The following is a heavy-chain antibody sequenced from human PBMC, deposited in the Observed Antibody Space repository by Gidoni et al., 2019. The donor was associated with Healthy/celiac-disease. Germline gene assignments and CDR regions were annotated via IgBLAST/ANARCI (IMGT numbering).Heavy chain of an antibody. CDR3: ARGLGYCSGGSCYSNWFDP. CDR2: IYYSGST. Sequence: QVQLQESGPGLVKPSETLSLTCTVSGGSISSSYWSWIRQPPGKGLEWIGYIYYSGSTNYNPSLKSRVTISVDTSKNQFSLKLSSVTAADTAVYYCARGLGYCSGGSCYSNWFDPWGQGTLVTVSS. V-gene: IGHV4-59*01. CDR1: GGSISSSY. J-gene: IGHJ5*02. D-gene: IGHD2-15*01.